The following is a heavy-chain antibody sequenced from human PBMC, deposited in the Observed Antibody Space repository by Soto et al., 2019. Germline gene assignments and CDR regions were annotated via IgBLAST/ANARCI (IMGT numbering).Heavy chain of an antibody. CDR3: ARDLYARYDFWSGYYPFYY. D-gene: IGHD3-3*01. J-gene: IGHJ4*02. CDR1: GFTFSSYS. Sequence: EVQLVESGGGLVKPGGSLRLACTASGFTFSSYSMNWVRQAPGKGLEWVSSISSSSGYIYYADSVKGRLTISRDNAKNSLYLQMNSLRAEDTAMYYCARDLYARYDFWSGYYPFYYWGQGTLVSVSS. V-gene: IGHV3-21*01. CDR2: ISSSSGYI.